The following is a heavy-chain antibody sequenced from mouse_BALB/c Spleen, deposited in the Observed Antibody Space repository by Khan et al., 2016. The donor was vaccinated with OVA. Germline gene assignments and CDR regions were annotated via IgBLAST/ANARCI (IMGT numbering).Heavy chain of an antibody. CDR1: GYTFTNYV. CDR3: TRFHGGY. Sequence: QIQLVQSGPELKKPGETVKISCKASGYTFTNYVMNWVKQSPGKGLKWMGWINPYTGEPTYADDFMGRFAFSLDTSVSTAYLQINSLKDEDAATYFCTRFHGGYWGQGTTLTVSS. V-gene: IGHV9-3-1*01. J-gene: IGHJ2*01. CDR2: INPYTGEP.